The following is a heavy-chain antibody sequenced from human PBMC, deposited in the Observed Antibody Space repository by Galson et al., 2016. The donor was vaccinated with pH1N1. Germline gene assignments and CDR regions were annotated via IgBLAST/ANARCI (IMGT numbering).Heavy chain of an antibody. D-gene: IGHD1-26*01. CDR3: ARDAAHTGTYYVAFDT. Sequence: TLSLTCAVSGYSISSGYYWSWIRQPAGKGLEWIGRIYTSGGTNYNPSLKSRVTISVDTSKNHFSLKLSSVTAADTAVYYCARDAAHTGTYYVAFDTWGQGTIVTVSS. V-gene: IGHV4-61*02. J-gene: IGHJ3*02. CDR2: IYTSGGT. CDR1: GYSISSGYY.